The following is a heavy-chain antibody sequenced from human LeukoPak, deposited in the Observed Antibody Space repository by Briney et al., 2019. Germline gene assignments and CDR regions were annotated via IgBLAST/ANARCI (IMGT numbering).Heavy chain of an antibody. CDR3: ARGGYGGNPFDY. Sequence: PSETLSLTCAVYGGSFSGYYWSWIRQPPGKGLEWIGEINHSGSTNYNPSLKSRVTISVDTSKNQFSLKLSSVTAADTAVYYCARGGYGGNPFDYWGQGTLVTVSS. CDR2: INHSGST. D-gene: IGHD4-23*01. J-gene: IGHJ4*02. CDR1: GGSFSGYY. V-gene: IGHV4-34*01.